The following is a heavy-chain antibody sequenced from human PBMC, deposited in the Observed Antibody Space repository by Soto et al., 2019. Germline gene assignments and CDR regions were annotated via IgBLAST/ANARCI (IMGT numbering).Heavy chain of an antibody. D-gene: IGHD3-3*01. CDR1: GYTFTSYY. CDR2: INPSGGST. V-gene: IGHV1-46*03. J-gene: IGHJ6*03. Sequence: ASVKVSCKASGYTFTSYYMHWVRQAPGQGLEWMGIINPSGGSTSYAQKFQGRVTMTRDTSTSTVYMELSSLRSEDTAVYYCARDLPYYDFWSGYTAPYMDVWGKGTTVTVSS. CDR3: ARDLPYYDFWSGYTAPYMDV.